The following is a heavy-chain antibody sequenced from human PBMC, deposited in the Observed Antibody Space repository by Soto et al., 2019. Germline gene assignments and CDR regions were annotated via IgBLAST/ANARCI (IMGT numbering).Heavy chain of an antibody. Sequence: QVQRVQSGAEVKKPGSSVKVSCKASGGTSSSYAISWVRQAPGQGLEWMGGIIPIVGTANYAQKFQGRVTITADESTSTAYMELSSLRSEDTAVYYCARGSVIFGVVHLPDYWGQGTLVTVSS. CDR3: ARGSVIFGVVHLPDY. D-gene: IGHD3-3*01. V-gene: IGHV1-69*01. CDR2: IIPIVGTA. J-gene: IGHJ4*02. CDR1: GGTSSSYA.